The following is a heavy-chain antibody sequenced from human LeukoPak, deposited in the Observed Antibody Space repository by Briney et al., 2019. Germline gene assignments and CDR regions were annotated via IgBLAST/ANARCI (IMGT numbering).Heavy chain of an antibody. CDR3: ARATSLGYCSSTSCYLPDY. CDR2: INPSGGST. D-gene: IGHD2-2*01. CDR1: GYTFTSYY. J-gene: IGHJ4*02. V-gene: IGHV1-46*01. Sequence: ASVKVSCKASGYTFTSYYMHWVRQAPGQGLEWMGIINPSGGSTSYAQKFQGRVTMTRDTSTSTVYMELSSLRSEDAAAYYCARATSLGYCSSTSCYLPDYWGQGTLVTVSS.